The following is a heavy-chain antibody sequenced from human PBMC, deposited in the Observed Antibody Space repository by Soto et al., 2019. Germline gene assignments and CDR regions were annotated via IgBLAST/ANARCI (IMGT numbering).Heavy chain of an antibody. D-gene: IGHD6-6*01. J-gene: IGHJ4*02. Sequence: ASVKVSCKASGYTFTSYDINWVRQATGQGLEWMGWMNPNSGNTGYAQKFQGRATMTRNTSISTAYMELSSLRSEDTAVYYCARGLRPHPSSSLSIFYFDYWGQGTLVTVSS. CDR3: ARGLRPHPSSSLSIFYFDY. CDR1: GYTFTSYD. V-gene: IGHV1-8*01. CDR2: MNPNSGNT.